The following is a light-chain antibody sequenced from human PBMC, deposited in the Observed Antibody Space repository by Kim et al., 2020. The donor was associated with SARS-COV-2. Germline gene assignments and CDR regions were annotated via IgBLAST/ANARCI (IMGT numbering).Light chain of an antibody. CDR1: QFVSHSY. J-gene: IGKJ1*01. CDR3: QQSAGSLWT. CDR2: ATT. V-gene: IGKV3-20*01. Sequence: PGERATLSCRASQFVSHSYLAWYQQKPGQAPMLLIFATTIRATDVPDRFSGSGSGTDFTLTISRLEPEDFAVYYCQQSAGSLWTFGQGTKVDIK.